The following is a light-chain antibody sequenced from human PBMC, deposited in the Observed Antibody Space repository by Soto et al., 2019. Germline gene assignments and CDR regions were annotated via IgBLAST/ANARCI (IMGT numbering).Light chain of an antibody. CDR1: TSNTLHNF. J-gene: IGLJ1*01. V-gene: IGLV1-51*02. CDR3: GTWDTNVRAYV. Sequence: QSVLTQPPSVSAAPGQKVTISCSGDTSNTLHNFVSWYQQLPGAAPKLLIYEDNKRPSGIPDRFSGSKFGTSVTLAITGLQTGDEADYYCGTWDTNVRAYVFGTGTKVTVL. CDR2: EDN.